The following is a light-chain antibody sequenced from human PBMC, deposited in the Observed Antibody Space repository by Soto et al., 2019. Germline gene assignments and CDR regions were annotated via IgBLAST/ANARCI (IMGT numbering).Light chain of an antibody. CDR3: QQYNGNSRT. J-gene: IGKJ1*01. Sequence: DIQMTQSPSTLSASVGDRITITCRASQSIGTGLAWYQQRPGIAPKLLIYEASTLQSGVPSRFSGSGSGTEFSLTINSLQLDDFATYYCQQYNGNSRTFGHGTKVEI. CDR1: QSIGTG. CDR2: EAS. V-gene: IGKV1-5*03.